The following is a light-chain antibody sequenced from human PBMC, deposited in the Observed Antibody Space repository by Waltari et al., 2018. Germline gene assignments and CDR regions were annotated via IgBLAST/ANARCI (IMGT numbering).Light chain of an antibody. CDR1: HSNIGNNY. J-gene: IGLJ7*01. Sequence: QSVLTQPPSVSAAPGQRVTISCSGGHSNIGNNYVSWYRQFPGTAPKLLIYEDSERPSGVPGRFAGSKCGTSATFDITGLQAGDEADYYCGTWDSSLSGAVFGGGTHLTVL. V-gene: IGLV1-51*02. CDR3: GTWDSSLSGAV. CDR2: EDS.